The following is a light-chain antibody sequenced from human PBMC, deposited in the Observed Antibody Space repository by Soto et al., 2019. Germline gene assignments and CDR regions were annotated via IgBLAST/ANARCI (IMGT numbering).Light chain of an antibody. J-gene: IGKJ1*01. Sequence: DIVMTQSPLSLPVTPGEPAAISCRSSQNLLYSNGTYYLDGYLQKPGQSPQLLIYLGSNLASGVPDRFSGSGAGTDCTLKISRVEAEDVGVYYCMQGLQIPQTFGQGTQVEIK. V-gene: IGKV2-28*01. CDR1: QNLLYSNGTYY. CDR2: LGS. CDR3: MQGLQIPQT.